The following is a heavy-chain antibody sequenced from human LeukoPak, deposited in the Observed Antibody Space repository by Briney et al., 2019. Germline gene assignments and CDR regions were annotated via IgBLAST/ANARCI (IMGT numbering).Heavy chain of an antibody. J-gene: IGHJ4*02. CDR3: ASLRVAGPFDY. CDR2: ISSSSSTI. CDR1: GFTFSSYS. D-gene: IGHD6-19*01. V-gene: IGHV3-48*04. Sequence: GGSLRLSCAASGFTFSSYSMNWVRQAPGKGLEWVSYISSSSSTIYYADSVKGRFTISRDNAKNSLYLQMNSLRAEDTAVYYCASLRVAGPFDYWGQGTLVTVSS.